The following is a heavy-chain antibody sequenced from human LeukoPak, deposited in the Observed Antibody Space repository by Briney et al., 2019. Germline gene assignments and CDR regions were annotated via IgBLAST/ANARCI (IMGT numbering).Heavy chain of an antibody. D-gene: IGHD2-2*01. V-gene: IGHV3-30*04. J-gene: IGHJ4*02. CDR1: GFTFSSYA. Sequence: PGRSLRLSCAASGFTFSSYAMLWVRQAPGKGLEWVAVISYDGSNKYYADSVKGRFTISRDNSKNTLYLQMNSLRAEDTAVYYCARGDCSSTSCSAGYWGQGTLVTVSS. CDR3: ARGDCSSTSCSAGY. CDR2: ISYDGSNK.